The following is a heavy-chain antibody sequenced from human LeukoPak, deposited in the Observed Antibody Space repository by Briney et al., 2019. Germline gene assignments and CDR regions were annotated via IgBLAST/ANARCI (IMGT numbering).Heavy chain of an antibody. CDR2: IYNSGST. D-gene: IGHD3-3*01. CDR3: ARDRRVTIFGVVTHRWFDP. Sequence: PSQTLSLTCAVSGGSISSGGYSWSWIRQPPGKGLEWIGYIYNSGSTDYNPSLKSRLTISVDTSKNQFSLKLSSVTAADTAVYYCARDRRVTIFGVVTHRWFDPWGQGTLVTVSS. V-gene: IGHV4-30-4*07. J-gene: IGHJ5*02. CDR1: GGSISSGGYS.